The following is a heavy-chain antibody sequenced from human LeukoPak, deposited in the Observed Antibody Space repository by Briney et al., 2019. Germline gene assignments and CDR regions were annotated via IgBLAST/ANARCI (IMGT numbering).Heavy chain of an antibody. CDR2: VSSSGST. CDR3: ARVQTYYYDSSGQGPYYYYMDV. Sequence: SETLSLTCSVSGDSITYFYWSWIRQAAGKGLEWIGRVSSSGSTDYNASLKSRVTMSVDTSKNQFSLKLSSVTAADTAVYYCARVQTYYYDSSGQGPYYYYMDVWGKGTTVTVSS. V-gene: IGHV4-4*07. D-gene: IGHD3-22*01. CDR1: GDSITYFY. J-gene: IGHJ6*03.